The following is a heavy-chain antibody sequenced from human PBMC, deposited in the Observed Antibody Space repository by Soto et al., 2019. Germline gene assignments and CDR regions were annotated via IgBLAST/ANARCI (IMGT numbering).Heavy chain of an antibody. Sequence: EVQLVESGGGLVKAGRSLRLSCTASGFSFDTYAISWFRQAPGKGLEWLGFIRSKAYSRTTEYAASVRGRISISRDDSKSRAFMQMDSPNIEDTAVYYCTSGILGWETATYYFDYWGQGTLVTVSS. J-gene: IGHJ4*02. CDR3: TSGILGWETATYYFDY. CDR2: IRSKAYSRTT. V-gene: IGHV3-49*05. CDR1: GFSFDTYA. D-gene: IGHD1-26*01.